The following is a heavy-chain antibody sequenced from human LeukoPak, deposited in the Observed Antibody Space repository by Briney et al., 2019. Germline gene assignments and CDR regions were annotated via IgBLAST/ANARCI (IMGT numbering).Heavy chain of an antibody. CDR3: ARDTRSGSYPLFFW. Sequence: ASVKVSCTASGYTFTSYAMNWVRQAPGQGLEWMGWINTNTGNPTYAQGFTGRFVFSLDTSVSTAYLQISSLKAEDTAVYYCARDTRSGSYPLFFWWGQGTLVTVSS. D-gene: IGHD1-26*01. V-gene: IGHV7-4-1*02. CDR2: INTNTGNP. J-gene: IGHJ4*02. CDR1: GYTFTSYA.